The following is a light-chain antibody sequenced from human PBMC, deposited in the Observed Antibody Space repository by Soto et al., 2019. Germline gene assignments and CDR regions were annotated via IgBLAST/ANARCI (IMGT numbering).Light chain of an antibody. CDR1: SFNIGGNT. Sequence: QSVLTQSPSASGTPGQRVTISCSGSSFNIGGNTVNWYQQLPGTAPKLLIYSNNQRPSGVPDRFSGSKSGTSASLGISGLQSEDEADYYCAAWDDSLNGYVFGTGTKVTVL. CDR3: AAWDDSLNGYV. CDR2: SNN. V-gene: IGLV1-44*01. J-gene: IGLJ1*01.